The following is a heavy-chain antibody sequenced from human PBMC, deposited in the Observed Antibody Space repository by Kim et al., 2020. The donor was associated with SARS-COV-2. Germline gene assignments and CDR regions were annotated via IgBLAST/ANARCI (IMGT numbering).Heavy chain of an antibody. V-gene: IGHV4-31*03. Sequence: SETLSLTCTVSGGSISSGGYYWSWIRQHPGKGLEWIGYIYYSGSTYYNPSLKSRVTISVDTSKNQFSLKLSSVTAADTAVYYCASSRSTRGYSGYELDYWGQGTLVTVSS. CDR2: IYYSGST. J-gene: IGHJ4*02. CDR1: GGSISSGGYY. CDR3: ASSRSTRGYSGYELDY. D-gene: IGHD5-12*01.